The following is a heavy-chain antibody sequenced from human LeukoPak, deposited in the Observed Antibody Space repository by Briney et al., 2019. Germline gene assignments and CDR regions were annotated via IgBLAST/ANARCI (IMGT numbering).Heavy chain of an antibody. J-gene: IGHJ4*02. D-gene: IGHD6-6*01. V-gene: IGHV4-59*11. CDR2: IQDSGYT. Sequence: SETLSLTCTVSGDSIRSHYWSWIQQPPRKGLDWIGYIQDSGYTKYNPSLKSRLTISVDTSKNQFSLRLSSLTAADTAVFYCARTIASRPYYFDYWGQGTLVTASS. CDR3: ARTIASRPYYFDY. CDR1: GDSIRSHY.